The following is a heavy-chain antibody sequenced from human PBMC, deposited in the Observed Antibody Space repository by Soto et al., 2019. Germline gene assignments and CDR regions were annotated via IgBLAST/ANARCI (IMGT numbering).Heavy chain of an antibody. Sequence: PSETLSLTCTVSGGSISSGGYYWSWIRQHPGKGLEWIGYIYYNGNTYYNPSLKSRVSISLDTSKNQLSLNLRSATAADTAVYYCAGGSSKSWFDPWGQGTLVTVSS. V-gene: IGHV4-31*03. J-gene: IGHJ5*02. CDR1: GGSISSGGYY. CDR3: AGGSSKSWFDP. CDR2: IYYNGNT. D-gene: IGHD6-6*01.